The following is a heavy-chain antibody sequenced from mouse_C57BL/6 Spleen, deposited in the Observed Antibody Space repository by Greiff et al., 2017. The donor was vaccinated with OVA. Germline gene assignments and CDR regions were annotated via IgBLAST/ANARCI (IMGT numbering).Heavy chain of an antibody. CDR3: ARRDGYPFYAMDY. Sequence: QVQLQQPGAELVRPGSSVKLSCKASGYTFTSYWMHWVKQRPIQGLEWIGNIDPSDSETHYNQKFKDKATLTVDKSSSTAYMQLSSLTSEDSAVYYCARRDGYPFYAMDYWGQRTSVTVSS. CDR1: GYTFTSYW. V-gene: IGHV1-52*01. J-gene: IGHJ4*01. D-gene: IGHD2-3*01. CDR2: IDPSDSET.